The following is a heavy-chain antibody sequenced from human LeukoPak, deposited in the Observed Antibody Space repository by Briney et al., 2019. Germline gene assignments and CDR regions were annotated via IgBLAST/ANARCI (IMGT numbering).Heavy chain of an antibody. CDR1: GDSVPSNSVA. V-gene: IGHV6-1*01. CDR3: ARCWLNTFEL. J-gene: IGHJ5*02. CDR2: TYYRSKWYN. Sequence: SQTLSLTCAISGDSVPSNSVAWMWIRQSPSRGLEWLGGTYYRSKWYNDYALSVKSRIKVNSDTSKNQFSLQLNSVTPEDTAVYDCARCWLNTFELWGQGPLVTVSS. D-gene: IGHD3-9*01.